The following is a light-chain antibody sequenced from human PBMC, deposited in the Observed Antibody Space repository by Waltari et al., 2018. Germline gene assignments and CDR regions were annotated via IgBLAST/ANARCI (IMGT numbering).Light chain of an antibody. CDR3: QQSYSTPPLT. Sequence: DIQTTHSPSSLSASVGDRVTITCRASQSISSYLNWYQQKPGKAPKLRIYAASSLQGGVPARFSGSGSGTDFTLTISSLQPEDFATYYCQQSYSTPPLTFGGGTKVEIK. V-gene: IGKV1-39*01. J-gene: IGKJ4*01. CDR1: QSISSY. CDR2: AAS.